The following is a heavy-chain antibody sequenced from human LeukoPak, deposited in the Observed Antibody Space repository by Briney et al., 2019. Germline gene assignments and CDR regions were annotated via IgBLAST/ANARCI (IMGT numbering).Heavy chain of an antibody. Sequence: GGSLRLSCAASGFTFSSYTLSWVRQAPGKGLEWISAIRGSGTSTYYAASVKGRFTISRDNSRNTLYLQMNSLRAGDTAVYYCAKDTCGADCYSHYDHWGRGTLVTVSS. V-gene: IGHV3-23*01. CDR1: GFTFSSYT. J-gene: IGHJ4*02. CDR3: AKDTCGADCYSHYDH. CDR2: IRGSGTST. D-gene: IGHD2-21*02.